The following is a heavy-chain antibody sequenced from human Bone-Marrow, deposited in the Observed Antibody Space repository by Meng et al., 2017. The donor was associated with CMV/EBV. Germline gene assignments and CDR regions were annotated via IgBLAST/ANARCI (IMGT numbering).Heavy chain of an antibody. D-gene: IGHD6-19*01. CDR3: AREFTIAVARFDP. V-gene: IGHV3-7*01. J-gene: IGHJ5*02. CDR2: IKQDGSEK. Sequence: GESLKISCAASGFTFSSYWMSWVRQAPGKGLEWVANIKQDGSEKYYVDSVKGRFTISRDNAKHSLYLQMNSLRAEDTAVYYCAREFTIAVARFDPWGQGTLVTVSS. CDR1: GFTFSSYW.